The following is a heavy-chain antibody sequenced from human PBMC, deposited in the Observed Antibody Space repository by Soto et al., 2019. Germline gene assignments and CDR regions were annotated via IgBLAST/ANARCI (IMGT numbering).Heavy chain of an antibody. CDR3: ARVSADSSSWYYGFDP. J-gene: IGHJ5*02. CDR1: GFTFSSYG. CDR2: IWYDGSNK. D-gene: IGHD6-13*01. V-gene: IGHV3-33*01. Sequence: QVQLVESGGGVVQPGRSLRLSCAASGFTFSSYGMHWVRQAPGKGLEWVAVIWYDGSNKYYADSVKGRFTISRDNSKNTLYLQMNSRRAEDTAVYYCARVSADSSSWYYGFDPWGQGTLVTVSS.